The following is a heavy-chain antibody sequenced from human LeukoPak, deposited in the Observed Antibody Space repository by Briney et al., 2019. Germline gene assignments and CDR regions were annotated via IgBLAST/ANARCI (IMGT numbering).Heavy chain of an antibody. CDR3: ARDYYDFWSGYAIASEYYYGMDV. V-gene: IGHV3-33*01. CDR1: GLTFSSYG. Sequence: PGGSLRLSCAASGLTFSSYGMHWVRQAPGKGLEWVAVIWYDGSNKYYADSVKGRFTISRDNSKNTLYLQMNSLRAEDTAVYYCARDYYDFWSGYAIASEYYYGMDVWGQGTTVTVSS. CDR2: IWYDGSNK. D-gene: IGHD3-3*01. J-gene: IGHJ6*02.